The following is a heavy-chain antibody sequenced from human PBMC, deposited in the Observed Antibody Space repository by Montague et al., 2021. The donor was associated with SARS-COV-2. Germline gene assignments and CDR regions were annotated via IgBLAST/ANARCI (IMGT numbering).Heavy chain of an antibody. V-gene: IGHV2-70*01. CDR1: GFSLSTSGLC. J-gene: IGHJ4*02. Sequence: PALVKPTQTLTLTCTFSGFSLSTSGLCVSWIRQPPGKALEWLAVIDWDDDKSYSTSLKTRLPISKDTSKNQVVLTMTNMDPVDTATYYCARMPDQVWLDYWGQGILVTASS. CDR2: IDWDDDK. D-gene: IGHD5-18*01. CDR3: ARMPDQVWLDY.